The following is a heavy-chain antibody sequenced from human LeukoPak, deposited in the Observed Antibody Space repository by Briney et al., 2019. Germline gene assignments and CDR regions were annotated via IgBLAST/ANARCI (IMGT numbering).Heavy chain of an antibody. CDR3: ARADCSSSTCYLRRSWFDP. J-gene: IGHJ5*02. D-gene: IGHD2-2*01. CDR1: GFTLSYFD. V-gene: IGHV3-21*01. Sequence: GGSLRLSCAASGFTLSYFDMNWVSQAPGKGLEWVSSISTSSRYIYYKDSVRGRFTISRDDAKNSLHLEMNSLRAEDTAVYYCARADCSSSTCYLRRSWFDPWGQGTLVTVSS. CDR2: ISTSSRYI.